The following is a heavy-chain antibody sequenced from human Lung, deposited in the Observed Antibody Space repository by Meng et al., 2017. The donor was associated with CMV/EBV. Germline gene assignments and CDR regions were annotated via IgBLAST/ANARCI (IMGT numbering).Heavy chain of an antibody. J-gene: IGHJ4*02. CDR3: ARDLARRTSVPIGL. Sequence: GGSLRLXXAASGFSFSSYAVHWFRQAPGKGLEWLSVISYDGRNTWYADSVRGRFTISRDNSRNLVFVQMNSLRREETAVYFCARDLARRTSVPIGLWGPGTRVTVSS. D-gene: IGHD1-14*01. CDR2: ISYDGRNT. V-gene: IGHV3-33*05. CDR1: GFSFSSYA.